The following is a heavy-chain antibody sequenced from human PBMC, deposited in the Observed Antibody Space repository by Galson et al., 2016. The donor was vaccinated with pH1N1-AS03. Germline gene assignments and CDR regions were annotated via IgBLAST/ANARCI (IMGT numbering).Heavy chain of an antibody. CDR1: GYTFTNYD. J-gene: IGHJ5*02. V-gene: IGHV1-8*01. CDR3: ARAPTKYYEILTGDYRVWFDP. Sequence: SVKVSCKASGYTFTNYDINWVRQAPGQGLEWMGWMNPDTGNAGYAEKFQGRVTMTRNTSISTAYMELSSLRSEDKAVYYCARAPTKYYEILTGDYRVWFDPWGQGTLVAVSS. CDR2: MNPDTGNA. D-gene: IGHD3-9*01.